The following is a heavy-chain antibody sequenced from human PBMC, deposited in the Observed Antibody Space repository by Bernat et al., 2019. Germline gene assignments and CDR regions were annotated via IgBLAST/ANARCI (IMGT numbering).Heavy chain of an antibody. J-gene: IGHJ6*03. CDR3: ARWFYSYYYMDV. V-gene: IGHV3-66*01. D-gene: IGHD3-10*01. Sequence: EVQLVESGGGLVQPGGSLRLSCAASGFTFSTYAMTWVRQAPGKGLEWVSVIYSGGGTYYADSVKGRFTISRDNSKNTLYLQMNSLRVEDTAVYYCARWFYSYYYMDVWGKGTTVTVSS. CDR1: GFTFSTYA. CDR2: IYSGGGT.